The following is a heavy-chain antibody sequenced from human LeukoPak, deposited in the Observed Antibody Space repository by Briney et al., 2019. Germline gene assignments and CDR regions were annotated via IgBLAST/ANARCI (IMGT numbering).Heavy chain of an antibody. Sequence: GGSLRLSCAASGFTFSSYAMSWVRQAPGKGLEWVSAIRGSGGSTYYADSVKGRFTISRDNSKNTLYLQMNSLRAEDTAVYYCAKNTYYYDSSGYYPTWYFDYWGQGTLVTVSS. CDR3: AKNTYYYDSSGYYPTWYFDY. CDR2: IRGSGGST. J-gene: IGHJ4*02. CDR1: GFTFSSYA. V-gene: IGHV3-23*01. D-gene: IGHD3-22*01.